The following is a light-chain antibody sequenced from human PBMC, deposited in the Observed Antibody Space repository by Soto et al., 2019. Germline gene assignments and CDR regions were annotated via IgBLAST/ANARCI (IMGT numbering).Light chain of an antibody. Sequence: QTVVTQEPSLTVSPGETVTLTCASSTGAVTSGYYPNWFQQKPGQAPRPLIYSISNKHSWTPARFSGSLLGDKAALTLSGVQPEEEAEYCCLLYYGGAQVFGGGTKVTVL. J-gene: IGLJ3*02. CDR2: SIS. CDR1: TGAVTSGYY. V-gene: IGLV7-43*01. CDR3: LLYYGGAQV.